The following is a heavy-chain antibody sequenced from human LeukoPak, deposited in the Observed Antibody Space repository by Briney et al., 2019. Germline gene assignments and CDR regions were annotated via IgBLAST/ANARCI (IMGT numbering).Heavy chain of an antibody. CDR1: GGSISSSDYY. CDR3: ARENYCTNGVCWAFDP. V-gene: IGHV4-39*07. D-gene: IGHD2-8*01. Sequence: PSETLFLTCSVSGGSISSSDYYWSWIRQPPGKGLEWLGNIYYTGSTSYNPSLKSRVTLSVDTFKNQFSLHLSSVTAADTAVYYCARENYCTNGVCWAFDPWGQGTLVTVSS. CDR2: IYYTGST. J-gene: IGHJ5*02.